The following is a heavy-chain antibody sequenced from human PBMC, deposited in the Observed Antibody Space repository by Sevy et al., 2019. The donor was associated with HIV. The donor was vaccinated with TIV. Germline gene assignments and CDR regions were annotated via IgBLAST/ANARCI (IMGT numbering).Heavy chain of an antibody. J-gene: IGHJ4*02. V-gene: IGHV4-39*01. D-gene: IGHD3-22*01. CDR3: ARHRTYGASGNFPYYFDS. CDR1: GDSITSNNYY. CDR2: VYYSGSA. Sequence: SESLSLSCTVSGDSITSNNYYCGWIRQPPGNGLEWIGSVYYSGSAYYNPSLKSRLAMSVDTATNEFSLRLTSVTAAEMDVHHCARHRTYGASGNFPYYFDSWGQGTTVSVSS.